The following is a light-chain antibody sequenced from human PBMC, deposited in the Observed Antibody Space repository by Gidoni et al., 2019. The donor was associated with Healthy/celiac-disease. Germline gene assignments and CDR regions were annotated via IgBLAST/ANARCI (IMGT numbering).Light chain of an antibody. J-gene: IGKJ3*01. CDR3: QQYDNLQFT. Sequence: DIQITQSPSSLSASVGERVTITCHASQDIPNHLNWYQQKPGKAPKLLIYDASNLETGVPSRFSGSGSGTDFTFTISSLQPEDNATYYCQQYDNLQFTFGRGTKVDIK. CDR1: QDIPNH. CDR2: DAS. V-gene: IGKV1-33*01.